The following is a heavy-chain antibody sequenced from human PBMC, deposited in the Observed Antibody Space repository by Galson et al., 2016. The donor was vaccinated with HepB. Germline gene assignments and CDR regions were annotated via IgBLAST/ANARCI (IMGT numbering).Heavy chain of an antibody. J-gene: IGHJ6*02. CDR1: GYTFNDYY. V-gene: IGHV1-2*02. CDR2: INPRSGGT. D-gene: IGHD1/OR15-1a*01. CDR3: ARDRTKQQESLVPGGAGMDV. Sequence: SVKISCKASGYTFNDYYMHWVRQAPGQGLEWMGWINPRSGGTRFAQKFQGRVTMTRDTSLTTVFLELSNLRSDDTAVYYCARDRTKQQESLVPGGAGMDVWGQGTPVPVSS.